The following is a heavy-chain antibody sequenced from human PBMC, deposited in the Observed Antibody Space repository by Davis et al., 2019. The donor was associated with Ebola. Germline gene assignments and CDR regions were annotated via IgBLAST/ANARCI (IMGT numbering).Heavy chain of an antibody. J-gene: IGHJ4*02. CDR3: TTVTWRGEFDN. V-gene: IGHV3-15*01. Sequence: GESLKISCAGSGFTFSNAWFSWVRQAPGKGLEWVGRITNKAAGGTTDYAAPVKGRFSISTDDSKNTLYLQMNSLKTEDTAVYYCTTVTWRGEFDNWGQGILVTVSS. CDR1: GFTFSNAW. D-gene: IGHD3-16*01. CDR2: ITNKAAGGTT.